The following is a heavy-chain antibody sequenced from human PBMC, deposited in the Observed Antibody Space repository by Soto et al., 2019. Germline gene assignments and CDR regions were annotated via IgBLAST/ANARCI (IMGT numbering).Heavy chain of an antibody. CDR1: GGSISSSSYY. CDR2: IYYSGST. V-gene: IGHV4-39*01. D-gene: IGHD6-19*01. J-gene: IGHJ4*02. Sequence: SETLSLTCTVSGGSISSSSYYWGWIRQPPGKGLEWIGSIYYSGSTYYNPSLKSRVTISVDTSKNQFSLKLSSVTAADTAVYYCASLKTGIAVAGYYWGQGTLVTVSS. CDR3: ASLKTGIAVAGYY.